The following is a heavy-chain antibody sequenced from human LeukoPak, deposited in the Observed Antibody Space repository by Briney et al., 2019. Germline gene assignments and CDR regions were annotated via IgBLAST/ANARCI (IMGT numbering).Heavy chain of an antibody. J-gene: IGHJ4*02. D-gene: IGHD2-2*01. CDR1: GGTFSSYA. V-gene: IGHV1-69*13. CDR3: ARVYCSSTSCYVGPFDY. CDR2: IIPIFGTA. Sequence: ASVKVSFKASGGTFSSYAISWVRQAPGRGLEWMGGIIPIFGTANYAQKFQGRVTITADESTSTAYMELSSLRSEDTAVYYCARVYCSSTSCYVGPFDYWGQGTLVTVSS.